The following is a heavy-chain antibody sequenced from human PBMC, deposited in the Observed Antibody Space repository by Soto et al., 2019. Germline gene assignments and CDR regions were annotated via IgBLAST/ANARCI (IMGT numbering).Heavy chain of an antibody. D-gene: IGHD3-22*01. V-gene: IGHV3-23*01. CDR3: AKDSYDSSGYPLPQDAFDI. CDR2: ISGSGGST. J-gene: IGHJ3*02. Sequence: GGSLRLSCAASGFTFSSYAMSWVRQAPGKGLEWVSAISGSGGSTYYADSVEGRFTISRDNSKNTLYLQMNSLRAEDTAVYYCAKDSYDSSGYPLPQDAFDIWGQGTMVTVSS. CDR1: GFTFSSYA.